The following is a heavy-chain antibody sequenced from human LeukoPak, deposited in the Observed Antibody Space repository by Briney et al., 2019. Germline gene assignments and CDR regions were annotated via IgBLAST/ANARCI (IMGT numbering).Heavy chain of an antibody. CDR2: ISYDGSNK. CDR1: GFTFSSYG. J-gene: IGHJ4*02. Sequence: PGGSLRLSCAASGFTFSSYGMHWVRQAPGKGLEWVAVISYDGSNKCYADSVKGRFTISRDNSKNTLYLQMNSLRAEDTAVYYCAKFSSSSWSPGGGSFDYWGQGTLVTVSS. V-gene: IGHV3-30*18. D-gene: IGHD6-13*01. CDR3: AKFSSSSWSPGGGSFDY.